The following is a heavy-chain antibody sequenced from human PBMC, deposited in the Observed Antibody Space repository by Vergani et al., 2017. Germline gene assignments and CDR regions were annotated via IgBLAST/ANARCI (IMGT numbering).Heavy chain of an antibody. Sequence: QVQLVESGGGVVQPGRSLRLSCAASGFTFRSYAMHWVLPAPGKGLEWVAVISYDGSNKYYADSVKGRFTISRDNAKNSLYLQMNSLRAEDTAVYYCARDFVSFRGDSSSPAGYWGQGTLVTVSS. J-gene: IGHJ4*02. CDR2: ISYDGSNK. CDR3: ARDFVSFRGDSSSPAGY. V-gene: IGHV3-30*04. CDR1: GFTFRSYA. D-gene: IGHD6-6*01.